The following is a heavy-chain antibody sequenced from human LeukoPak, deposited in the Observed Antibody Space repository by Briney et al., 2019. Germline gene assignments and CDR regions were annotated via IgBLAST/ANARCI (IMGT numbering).Heavy chain of an antibody. CDR1: GFTFSTYA. J-gene: IGHJ4*02. CDR3: AKSAGNGY. CDR2: ISGSGGST. Sequence: GGSLRPSCAASGFTFSTYAMSWVRQAPGKGLEWVSEISGSGGSTSFAASVKGRFAVSRDNSKNMLYLQMNSLRAEDTAVYYCAKSAGNGYWGQGTLVTVSS. V-gene: IGHV3-23*01. D-gene: IGHD2-8*01.